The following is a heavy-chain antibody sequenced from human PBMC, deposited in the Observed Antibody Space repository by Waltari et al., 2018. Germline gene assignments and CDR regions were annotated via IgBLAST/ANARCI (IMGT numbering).Heavy chain of an antibody. J-gene: IGHJ4*02. V-gene: IGHV1-3*01. Sequence: QVQLVQSGAEVKKPGASVKVSCKASGYTFTSYAMHWVRQAPGQRLEWMGWINAGNGNTKYSQKFQGRVTITRDTSASTAYMGRGSRGPEDPVVYSVGGDQGGAVVGLAYWGKGTLVTVPS. D-gene: IGHD6-19*01. CDR1: GYTFTSYA. CDR2: INAGNGNT. CDR3: GGDQGGAVVGLAY.